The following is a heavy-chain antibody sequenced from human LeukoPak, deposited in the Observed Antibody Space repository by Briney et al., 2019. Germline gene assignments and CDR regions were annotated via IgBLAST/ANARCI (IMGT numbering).Heavy chain of an antibody. V-gene: IGHV6-1*01. J-gene: IGHJ6*02. CDR3: SLARSEYHYGMDV. CDR1: GDSVSSISVA. Sequence: SRTLSLTCAISGDSVSSISVAWNWIRQSPSRGLEWLGRTYYRSKWYYEYAVSVKSRINISPDTSKNQFSLQLTSVTPEDTAVYYCSLARSEYHYGMDVWGQGTTVTVSS. CDR2: TYYRSKWYY.